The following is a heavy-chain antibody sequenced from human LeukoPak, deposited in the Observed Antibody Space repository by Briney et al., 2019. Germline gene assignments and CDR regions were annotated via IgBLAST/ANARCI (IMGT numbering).Heavy chain of an antibody. CDR3: AKDRGGDSGSFDY. CDR2: ISGSGGDT. J-gene: IGHJ4*02. Sequence: PGGSLRLSCAASGFTFSSYSMNWVRQPPGKGLEWVSTISGSGGDTFYADSVKGRFTISRDNSKNTLYLQMNSLRADDTAVYFCAKDRGGDSGSFDYWGQGTLVTVSS. D-gene: IGHD3-10*01. CDR1: GFTFSSYS. V-gene: IGHV3-23*01.